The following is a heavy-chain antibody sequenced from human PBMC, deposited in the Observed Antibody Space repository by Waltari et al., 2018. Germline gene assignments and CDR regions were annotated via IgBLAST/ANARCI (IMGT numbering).Heavy chain of an antibody. J-gene: IGHJ4*02. CDR3: ARWRYYFDY. V-gene: IGHV4-39*01. CDR2: LYYRGST. CDR1: GGSVSSSLSFY. Sequence: QLQLQESGPGLVKPSETLSLTCSVSGGSVSSSLSFYCVWVRQTPGKGLEWIGSLYYRGSTDYNPSLKSRVTISMETSKNQFSLKFSSVTAADTAVYYCARWRYYFDYWGQGTLVTVSS.